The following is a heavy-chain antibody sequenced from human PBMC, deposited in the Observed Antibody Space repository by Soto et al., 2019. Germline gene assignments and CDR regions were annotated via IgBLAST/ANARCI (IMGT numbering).Heavy chain of an antibody. CDR1: GLTFISYP. V-gene: IGHV3-23*01. Sequence: GGTLRLSCAASGLTFISYPMSWVRQAPGKGLEGVSAISGSGGSTYYADSVKGRFTISRDNSKNTLYLQMNSLRAEDTAVYYCAKDMWFDPWGQGTLVTVS. CDR2: ISGSGGST. CDR3: AKDMWFDP. J-gene: IGHJ5*02.